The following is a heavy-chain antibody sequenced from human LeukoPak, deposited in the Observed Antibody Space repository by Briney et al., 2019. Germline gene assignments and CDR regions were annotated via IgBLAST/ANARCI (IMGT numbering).Heavy chain of an antibody. J-gene: IGHJ4*02. Sequence: GGSLRLSCAASGFTFSSYGMHWVRQAPGKGLEWVAVIWYDGSNKYYADSVKGRFTISRDNSKNTLYLQMNRLRAEDTAVYYCAKDQRGGYSDYWGQGTLVTVSS. D-gene: IGHD5-18*01. CDR3: AKDQRGGYSDY. CDR1: GFTFSSYG. V-gene: IGHV3-33*06. CDR2: IWYDGSNK.